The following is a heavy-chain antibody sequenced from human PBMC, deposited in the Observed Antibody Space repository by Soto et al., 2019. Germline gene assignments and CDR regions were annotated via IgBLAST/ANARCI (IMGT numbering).Heavy chain of an antibody. J-gene: IGHJ6*02. Sequence: QVQLVQSGAEVRKPGASVKVSCKASGYTFSTSGMSWLRQAPGQGLEGMGWISTYNGDTNDAPKFQDRVTMTSDTSTSTVYMELRSLRSDDTAVYYCARAGAAPYYYYGMDVWGQGTRVTVSS. CDR3: ARAGAAPYYYYGMDV. CDR1: GYTFSTSG. CDR2: ISTYNGDT. V-gene: IGHV1-18*01. D-gene: IGHD2-15*01.